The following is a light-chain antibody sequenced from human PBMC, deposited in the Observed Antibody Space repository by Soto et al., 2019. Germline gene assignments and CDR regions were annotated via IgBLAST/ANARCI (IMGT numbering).Light chain of an antibody. Sequence: EIVLTQSPGTLSLSPGERATLSCRASQSVTSSYLAWYHQEPGQAPRLLIYGASNRATGIPDRFSGSGSGTDFTLTISRLEPEDCAVYYCQQYGSAPWTFGQGTKVEIK. CDR2: GAS. CDR3: QQYGSAPWT. CDR1: QSVTSSY. J-gene: IGKJ1*01. V-gene: IGKV3-20*01.